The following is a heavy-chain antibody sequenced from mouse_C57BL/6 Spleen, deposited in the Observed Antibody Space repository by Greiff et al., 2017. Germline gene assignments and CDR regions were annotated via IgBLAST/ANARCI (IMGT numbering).Heavy chain of an antibody. V-gene: IGHV1-82*01. CDR2: IYPGDGDT. J-gene: IGHJ2*01. D-gene: IGHD2-12*01. Sequence: VQLQQSGPELVKPGASVKISCKASGYAFSSSWMNWVKQRPGKGLEWIGRIYPGDGDTNYNGKFKGKATLTADKSSSTAYMQLNSLTSEDSAVYYCARTAYYSSYYFDYWGQGTTLTVSS. CDR3: ARTAYYSSYYFDY. CDR1: GYAFSSSW.